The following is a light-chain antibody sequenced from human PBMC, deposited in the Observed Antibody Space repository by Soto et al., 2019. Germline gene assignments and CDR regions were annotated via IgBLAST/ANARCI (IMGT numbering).Light chain of an antibody. CDR1: QSVTSY. Sequence: VLSQSPATLSLSPGERATLSCRASQSVTSYLAWYQKRPGQAPRILIYDSNIRATGVPARFSGSGSGTEFNLTIYRLQSEDFALYYCQHYNEWTLTCGGGTKV. J-gene: IGKJ4*01. CDR2: DSN. CDR3: QHYNEWTLT. V-gene: IGKV3-15*01.